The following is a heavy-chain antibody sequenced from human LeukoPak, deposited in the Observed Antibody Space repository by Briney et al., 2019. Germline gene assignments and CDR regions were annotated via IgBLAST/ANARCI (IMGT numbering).Heavy chain of an antibody. CDR2: IKSKTDGGTT. J-gene: IGHJ4*02. Sequence: PGGSLRLSCAASGFTFSNAWMSWVRQAPGKGLEWVGRIKSKTDGGTTDYAAPVKGRFTISRDDSKNTLYLQMNSLKTEDTAVYHCTTARIIAAAGQTYYFDYWGQGTLVTVSS. D-gene: IGHD6-13*01. CDR1: GFTFSNAW. V-gene: IGHV3-15*01. CDR3: TTARIIAAAGQTYYFDY.